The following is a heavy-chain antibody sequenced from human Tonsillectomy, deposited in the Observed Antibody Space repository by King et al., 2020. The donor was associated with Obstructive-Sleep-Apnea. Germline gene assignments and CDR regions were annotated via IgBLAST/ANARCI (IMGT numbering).Heavy chain of an antibody. CDR1: GGSISSYY. D-gene: IGHD3-22*01. J-gene: IGHJ4*02. V-gene: IGHV4-59*01. Sequence: QLQESGPGLVKPSETLSLTCTVSGGSISSYYWSWIRQPPGKGLEWIGYIYYSGATNYNPSLKSRVTISVDTSKNQFSLKLSSVTAAETAGYYCARDRLGLPIDYWGQGTLVTVSS. CDR3: ARDRLGLPIDY. CDR2: IYYSGAT.